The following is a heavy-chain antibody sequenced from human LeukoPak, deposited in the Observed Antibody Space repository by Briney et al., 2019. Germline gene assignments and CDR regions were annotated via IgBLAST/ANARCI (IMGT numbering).Heavy chain of an antibody. J-gene: IGHJ4*02. Sequence: GGSLRLSCAVSGFMFSLYTMNWGRQAPGKGLEWVSSIGVGSSSYIYYADSVKGRFTISRDDAKTSLYLQMSSLRAEDSAVDYCLSGSYIHPPYWGQGTLVTVSS. V-gene: IGHV3-21*01. CDR1: GFMFSLYT. D-gene: IGHD1-26*01. CDR2: IGVGSSSYI. CDR3: LSGSYIHPPY.